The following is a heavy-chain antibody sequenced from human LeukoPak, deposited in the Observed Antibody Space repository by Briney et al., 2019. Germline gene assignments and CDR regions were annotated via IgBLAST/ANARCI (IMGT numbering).Heavy chain of an antibody. V-gene: IGHV1-18*01. Sequence: GASVKVSCKASGYTFTSYGISWVRQAPGQGLEWMGWISAYNGNTNYAQKLQGRVTMTTDTSTSTAYMELRSLRSDDTAVYYCARSGHIRLWDLPTPFDFWGQGTLVTVSS. CDR2: ISAYNGNT. CDR3: ARSGHIRLWDLPTPFDF. J-gene: IGHJ4*02. D-gene: IGHD1-26*01. CDR1: GYTFTSYG.